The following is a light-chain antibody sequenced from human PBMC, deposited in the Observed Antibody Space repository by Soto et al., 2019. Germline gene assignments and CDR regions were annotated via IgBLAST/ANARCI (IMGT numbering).Light chain of an antibody. CDR3: QQYKIWPT. V-gene: IGKV3-15*01. Sequence: EIVLTQSPGTLSLSPGERATLSCRASQSVSSSYLAWHQQKPGQAPRLLIYGASTRATGIPARFSGSGSGTEFTLTISSLQSEDFAVYFCQQYKIWPTFGQGTKVDIK. J-gene: IGKJ1*01. CDR1: QSVSSSY. CDR2: GAS.